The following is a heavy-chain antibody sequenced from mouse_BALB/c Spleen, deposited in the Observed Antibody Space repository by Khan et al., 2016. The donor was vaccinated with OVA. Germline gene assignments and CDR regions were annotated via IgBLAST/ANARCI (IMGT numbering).Heavy chain of an antibody. Sequence: QVQLKESGAELARPGASVKMSCKASGYTFTSYTIHWIKVRPGQGLEWIGYINPSNGYTNYNQKFKDKATLTADKSSTTAFMQLSSLTSDDSAVYSCVRDGAYHRNDGWFAYWGQGTLVTVSA. CDR2: INPSNGYT. CDR1: GYTFTSYT. V-gene: IGHV1-4*01. J-gene: IGHJ3*01. D-gene: IGHD2-14*01. CDR3: VRDGAYHRNDGWFAY.